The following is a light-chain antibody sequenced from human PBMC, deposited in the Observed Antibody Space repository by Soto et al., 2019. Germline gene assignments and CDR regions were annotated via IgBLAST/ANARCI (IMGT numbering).Light chain of an antibody. Sequence: IQRTRSPSTPPLSIEATVIITSRASQTLTSWMAWYQQKPGKAPKLLIYDASTLESGVPSRFSGSRSGTEFTLTISSLQPDDFATYYCQQYNSYSWTFGQGTKVEIK. CDR1: QTLTSW. CDR2: DAS. CDR3: QQYNSYSWT. V-gene: IGKV1-5*01. J-gene: IGKJ1*01.